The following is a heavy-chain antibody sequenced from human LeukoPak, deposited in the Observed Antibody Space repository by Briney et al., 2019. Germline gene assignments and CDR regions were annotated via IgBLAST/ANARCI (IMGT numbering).Heavy chain of an antibody. Sequence: GGSLRLSCAASGSTFSNYAMSWVRQGPGKGLEWVSAITSSGSDTWHADSVKGRFTISRDNSKNTLFLQMNSLRAEDTAVYYCVKGSSSSRPYYFDFWGQGTLVTVSS. CDR2: ITSSGSDT. D-gene: IGHD6-6*01. CDR3: VKGSSSSRPYYFDF. J-gene: IGHJ4*02. CDR1: GSTFSNYA. V-gene: IGHV3-23*01.